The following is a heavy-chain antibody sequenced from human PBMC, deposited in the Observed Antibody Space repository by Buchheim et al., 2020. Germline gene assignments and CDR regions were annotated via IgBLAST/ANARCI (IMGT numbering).Heavy chain of an antibody. CDR3: VRESQVVAPGSGRLTYYGMDV. Sequence: EVQLVESGGDLVQPGGSLRLSCGASGFTFSRYWMSWVRQAPGKGLEWVANIHQAGGEKYYVDSLKGRFTISRDNAKSSVCLQMNSLRVEDTAVYYCVRESQVVAPGSGRLTYYGMDVWGQGTT. CDR2: IHQAGGEK. J-gene: IGHJ6*02. D-gene: IGHD2-15*01. CDR1: GFTFSRYW. V-gene: IGHV3-7*01.